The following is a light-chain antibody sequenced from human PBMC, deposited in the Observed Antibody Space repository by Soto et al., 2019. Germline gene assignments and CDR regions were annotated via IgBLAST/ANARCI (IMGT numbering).Light chain of an antibody. CDR2: AAS. CDR1: QGISTS. V-gene: IGKV1-9*01. CDR3: QQVHNYPFT. J-gene: IGKJ4*01. Sequence: DIQLTQSPSLLSASVGDGVTITCRASQGISTSLAWYQQKPGKAPKLLIYAASTVQSGVPSRFSGSGSGTDFTLTISSRQPEDFATFYCQQVHNYPFTFGGGTKVAIK.